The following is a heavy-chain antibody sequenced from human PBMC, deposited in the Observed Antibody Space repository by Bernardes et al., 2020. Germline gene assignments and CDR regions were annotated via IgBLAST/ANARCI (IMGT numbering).Heavy chain of an antibody. Sequence: GSLRLSCTASGFTFSSYAMTWVRQAPGKGLEWVSGISGSGDNTYSADSVKGRFSTHRDNSKNTLYLQMNSLRAEDTAVYYCAKDWRGGYCSTSNCRYFDYWGQGSLVTVSS. V-gene: IGHV3-23*01. J-gene: IGHJ4*02. CDR2: ISGSGDNT. CDR1: GFTFSSYA. CDR3: AKDWRGGYCSTSNCRYFDY. D-gene: IGHD2-2*01.